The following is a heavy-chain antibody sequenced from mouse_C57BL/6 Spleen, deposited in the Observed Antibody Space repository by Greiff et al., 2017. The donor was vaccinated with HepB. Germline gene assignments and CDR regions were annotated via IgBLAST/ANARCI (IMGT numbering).Heavy chain of an antibody. J-gene: IGHJ1*03. V-gene: IGHV5-4*01. CDR2: ISDGGSYT. Sequence: EVQLQESGGGLVKPGGSLKLSCAASGFTFSSYAMSWVRQTPEKRLEWVATISDGGSYTYYPDNVKGRFTISRDNAKNNLYLQMSHLKSEDTAMYYCARDREVVWYFDVWGTGTTVTVSS. CDR3: ARDREVVWYFDV. D-gene: IGHD1-1*01. CDR1: GFTFSSYA.